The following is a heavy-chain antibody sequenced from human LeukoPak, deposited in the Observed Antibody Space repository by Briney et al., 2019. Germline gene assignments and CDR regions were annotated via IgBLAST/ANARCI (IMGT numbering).Heavy chain of an antibody. J-gene: IGHJ4*02. CDR3: AKDLKGSGWYYFDY. Sequence: GGSLRLSCAASGFTFSSYAMSWVRQAPGKGLEWVSAISGSGGSTYYADSVKGRFTISRDNSKNTLYVQMNSLRAEDAAVYYCAKDLKGSGWYYFDYWGQGTLVTVSS. D-gene: IGHD6-19*01. CDR2: ISGSGGST. CDR1: GFTFSSYA. V-gene: IGHV3-23*01.